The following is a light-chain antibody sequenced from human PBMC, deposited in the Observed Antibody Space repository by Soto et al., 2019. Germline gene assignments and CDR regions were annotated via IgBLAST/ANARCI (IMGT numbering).Light chain of an antibody. Sequence: EIVLTQSPATLSLSPGERASLSCMASQSVSNYVAWYQQKSGQATRLLIYDASTRVTGTPARFSGSGSGTDFILTIANVEAEDFAVYYCQQRGSWPRTFGQGTKLEIK. CDR3: QQRGSWPRT. CDR1: QSVSNY. V-gene: IGKV3-11*01. J-gene: IGKJ2*01. CDR2: DAS.